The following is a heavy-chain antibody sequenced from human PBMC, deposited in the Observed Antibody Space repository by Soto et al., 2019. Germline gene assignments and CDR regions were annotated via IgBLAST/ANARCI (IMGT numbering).Heavy chain of an antibody. V-gene: IGHV4-39*01. Sequence: PSETLSLTCTVSGGSISSSSYYWGWIRQPPGKGLEWIGSIYYSGSTYYNPSLKSRVTISVDTSKNQFSLKLSSVTAADTAVYYCARHIVVVTAIHPYYFDYWGQGTLVTVS. CDR3: ARHIVVVTAIHPYYFDY. CDR1: GGSISSSSYY. CDR2: IYYSGST. D-gene: IGHD2-21*02. J-gene: IGHJ4*02.